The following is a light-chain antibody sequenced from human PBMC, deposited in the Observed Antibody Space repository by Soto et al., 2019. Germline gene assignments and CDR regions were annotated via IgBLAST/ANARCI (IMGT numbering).Light chain of an antibody. V-gene: IGLV1-40*01. CDR1: SSNIGAGFD. CDR2: SNN. J-gene: IGLJ1*01. Sequence: QSVLTQPPSVSGAPGQTVTISCTGSSSNIGAGFDVHWYQQVPGTAPKLLILSNNQRPSGVPDRFSGSKSGTSASLAISGLQSEDEADYHCSAWDDSLNGYVFGTGTKVTVL. CDR3: SAWDDSLNGYV.